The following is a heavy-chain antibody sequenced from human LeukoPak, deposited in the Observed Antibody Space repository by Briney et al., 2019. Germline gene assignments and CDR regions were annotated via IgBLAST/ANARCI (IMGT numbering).Heavy chain of an antibody. Sequence: GESLQISCQASGYTFTSYWIGWVRQLPGKGLEWMGLIYPGDSHTKYSPSFQGQVTISADKSINTAYLQWSSPKASDTAMYYCARYSDCTSTNCYGDNWGQGALVTVSS. CDR2: IYPGDSHT. CDR3: ARYSDCTSTNCYGDN. CDR1: GYTFTSYW. J-gene: IGHJ4*02. D-gene: IGHD2-2*01. V-gene: IGHV5-51*01.